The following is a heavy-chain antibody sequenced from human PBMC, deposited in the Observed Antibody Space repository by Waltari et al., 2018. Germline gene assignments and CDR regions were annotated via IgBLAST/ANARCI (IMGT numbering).Heavy chain of an antibody. Sequence: QVQLQESGPGLVKPSEALSLTCAVSAYSISSTYCWGWIRQPPGKGLEGIGSICHSGSTYYNPSLKRRVSISVDTSKTQFSLNLSSVTAADTAVYYCARESSATDYYMDVWGKGTTVTVSS. J-gene: IGHJ6*03. V-gene: IGHV4-38-2*02. CDR1: AYSISSTYC. CDR3: ARESSATDYYMDV. D-gene: IGHD5-12*01. CDR2: ICHSGST.